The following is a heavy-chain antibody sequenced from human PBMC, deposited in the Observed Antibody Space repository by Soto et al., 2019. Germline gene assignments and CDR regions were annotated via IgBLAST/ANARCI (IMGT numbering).Heavy chain of an antibody. CDR1: GGSFSGYY. Sequence: SETLSLTCAVYGGSFSGYYWSWIRQPPGKGLEWIGEINHSGSTNYNPSLKSRVTISVDTSKNQFSLKLSSVTAADTAVYYCGRVRRWHRDYYGMDVWGQGTTVTVSS. J-gene: IGHJ6*02. CDR2: INHSGST. D-gene: IGHD3-3*01. CDR3: GRVRRWHRDYYGMDV. V-gene: IGHV4-34*01.